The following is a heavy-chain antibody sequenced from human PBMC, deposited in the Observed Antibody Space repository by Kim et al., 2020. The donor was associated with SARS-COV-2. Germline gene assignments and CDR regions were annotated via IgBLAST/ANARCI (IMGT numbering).Heavy chain of an antibody. Sequence: KGRFTISRDNSKNTLYLQMNSLRAEDMATYYCARSNILTGYYSRNRYGMDVWGQGTTVSVSS. V-gene: IGHV3-23*01. D-gene: IGHD3-9*01. CDR3: ARSNILTGYYSRNRYGMDV. J-gene: IGHJ6*02.